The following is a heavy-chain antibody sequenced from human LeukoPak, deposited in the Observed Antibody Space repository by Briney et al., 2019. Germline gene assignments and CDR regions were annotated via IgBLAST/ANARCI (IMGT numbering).Heavy chain of an antibody. V-gene: IGHV3-48*04. Sequence: GGSLRLSCTASGFSLNIYAMNWVRQAPGKGLEWLSYIGTSSNNIKYADSVKGRFTISRDNSVNTLYLQMDSLTTEDTAMYYCARDGYVTGRALDYWGQGTLVTVSS. CDR2: IGTSSNNI. CDR1: GFSLNIYA. J-gene: IGHJ4*02. D-gene: IGHD6-13*01. CDR3: ARDGYVTGRALDY.